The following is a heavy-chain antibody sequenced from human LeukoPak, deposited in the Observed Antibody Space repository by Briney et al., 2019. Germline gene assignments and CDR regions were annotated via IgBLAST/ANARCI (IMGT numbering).Heavy chain of an antibody. J-gene: IGHJ3*01. CDR3: ARAVAPAAIEEAFGF. V-gene: IGHV3-7*01. CDR1: GFTFSSFW. D-gene: IGHD2-2*02. Sequence: GGSLRLSCAASGFTFSSFWMTWVRQVPGKGLEWVANIKEDGSEKYYVDSLKGRFTISRDNAKNSLFLQMNTLRAEDTAVYYCARAVAPAAIEEAFGFWGQGTLVSVSS. CDR2: IKEDGSEK.